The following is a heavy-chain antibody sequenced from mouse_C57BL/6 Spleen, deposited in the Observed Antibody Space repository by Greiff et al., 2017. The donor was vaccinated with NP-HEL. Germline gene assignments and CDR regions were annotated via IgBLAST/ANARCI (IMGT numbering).Heavy chain of an antibody. D-gene: IGHD1-1*01. CDR2: IYPRSGNT. V-gene: IGHV1-81*01. CDR1: GYTFTSYG. J-gene: IGHJ1*03. CDR3: ARNLYYGSSYWYFDV. Sequence: VQLQQSGAELARPGASVKLSCKASGYTFTSYGISWVKQRTGQGLEWIGEIYPRSGNTYYNEKFKGKATLTADKSSSTAYMELRSLTSEDSAVYVCARNLYYGSSYWYFDVWGTGTTVTVSS.